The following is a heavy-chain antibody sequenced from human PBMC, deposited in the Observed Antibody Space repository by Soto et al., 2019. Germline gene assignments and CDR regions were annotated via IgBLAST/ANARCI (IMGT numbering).Heavy chain of an antibody. J-gene: IGHJ4*02. V-gene: IGHV1-24*01. CDR1: GYTERELS. CDR3: ATGGSGWDLYFVS. D-gene: IGHD6-19*01. Sequence: SGRVPNKVSGYTERELSMRGVRQAHGKGLEWMGGFHPEDGETIYAQKFQGRVTMAEDTSTDTAYMELSSLRSEDTAVYYCATGGSGWDLYFVSWGQGNLVTVSS. CDR2: FHPEDGET.